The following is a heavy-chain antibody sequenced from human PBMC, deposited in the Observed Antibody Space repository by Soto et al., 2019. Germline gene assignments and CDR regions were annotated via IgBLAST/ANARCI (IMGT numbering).Heavy chain of an antibody. CDR2: IYSGGDS. V-gene: IGHV3-66*01. CDR1: GFTVGNNY. Sequence: EVQLVESGGGLVQPGGSLRLSCAVSGFTVGNNYMRWVRQAPGKGLEWVSLIYSGGDSFYADSVKDRFTISRDSSRNTLYLRMNSLRVEDTAVYYCATSPTVGCWGQGILVTVSS. D-gene: IGHD2-2*01. CDR3: ATSPTVGC. J-gene: IGHJ4*02.